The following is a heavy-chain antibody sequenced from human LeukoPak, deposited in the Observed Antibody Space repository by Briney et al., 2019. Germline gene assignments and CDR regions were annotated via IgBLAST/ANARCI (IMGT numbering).Heavy chain of an antibody. CDR2: ISSNGGST. CDR3: VKGWSSTWSWFAP. CDR1: GFTFSSDA. J-gene: IGHJ5*02. Sequence: GGSLRLSCSASGFTFSSDAMHWVRQAPGQGLEYVSGISSNGGSTYYADSVKGRFTISRDNSKNTLYLQMSSLRPEDTAVYFCVKGWSSTWSWFAPWGQGTLVTVSS. D-gene: IGHD6-13*01. V-gene: IGHV3-64D*09.